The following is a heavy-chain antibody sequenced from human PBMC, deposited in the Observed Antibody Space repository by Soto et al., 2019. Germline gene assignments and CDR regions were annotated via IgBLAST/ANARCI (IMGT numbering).Heavy chain of an antibody. CDR3: AGSFSGRGGMDV. J-gene: IGHJ6*02. V-gene: IGHV6-1*01. CDR1: GDSVSSNSAA. Sequence: SQTLSLTCAISGDSVSSNSAAWNWIRQSPSRGLEWLGRTYYRSKWYNDYAVSVKSRLTINPDTSKHQFSLQLNSVSPEGTAVYYCAGSFSGRGGMDVWGPGTSVTVSS. D-gene: IGHD3-10*01. CDR2: TYYRSKWYN.